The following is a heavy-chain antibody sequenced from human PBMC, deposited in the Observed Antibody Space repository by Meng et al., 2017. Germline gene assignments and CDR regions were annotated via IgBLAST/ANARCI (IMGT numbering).Heavy chain of an antibody. CDR3: AHRQDSSYNY. CDR1: GFSLSTSGVG. D-gene: IGHD3-22*01. CDR2: IYWDDDK. Sequence: QIPVKESGPTLEKPTHTLTLTFTLSGFSLSTSGVGVGCVRQPPEKALEWLALIYWDDDKRYSPSLKSRLIITKDTSKNQVVLTVTNMDPVDTATYYCAHRQDSSYNYWGQGTLVTVSS. V-gene: IGHV2-5*02. J-gene: IGHJ4*02.